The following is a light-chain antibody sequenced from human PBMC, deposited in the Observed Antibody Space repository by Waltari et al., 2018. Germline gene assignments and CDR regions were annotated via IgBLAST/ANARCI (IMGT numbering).Light chain of an antibody. Sequence: EIVLTQSPGTLSLSPGERATLSCRASQSVTSGYVAWYQQKPGQAPRLLIYTISTRDAGLSGRFSGSGSGTDFSLTISRLEPEDFAVYYCQQYGSSPIYTFGQGTKLEIK. V-gene: IGKV3-20*01. CDR1: QSVTSGY. J-gene: IGKJ2*01. CDR3: QQYGSSPIYT. CDR2: TIS.